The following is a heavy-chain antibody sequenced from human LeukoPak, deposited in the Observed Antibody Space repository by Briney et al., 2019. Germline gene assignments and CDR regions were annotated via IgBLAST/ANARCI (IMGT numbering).Heavy chain of an antibody. CDR2: INRSGST. J-gene: IGHJ6*03. D-gene: IGHD2-2*01. V-gene: IGHV4-34*01. CDR1: GGSSSGYY. Sequence: SETLSLTCAVYGGSSSGYYWSWIRQPPGKGLEWIGEINRSGSTNYNPSLKSRVTISVDTSKNQFSLKLSSVTAADTAVYYCARGPRFCSSTSCFMDVWGKGTTVTVSS. CDR3: ARGPRFCSSTSCFMDV.